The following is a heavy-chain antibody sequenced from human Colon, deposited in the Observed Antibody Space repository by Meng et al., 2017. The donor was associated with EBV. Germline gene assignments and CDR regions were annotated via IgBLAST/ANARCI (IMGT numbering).Heavy chain of an antibody. J-gene: IGHJ4*02. V-gene: IGHV4-39*07. Sequence: QLQLQESGPGLVKPSETLSLTCTVSGCPISCSNYYWGWIRQPPGKGLEWIGSIYYNGSTYYNPSLKSRVTISVDTSKNQFSLKLSSVTAADTAVYYCARDYYTPSHRGVVVVTPLYYFDYWGQGTLVTVYS. CDR1: GCPISCSNYY. D-gene: IGHD3-22*01. CDR2: IYYNGST. CDR3: ARDYYTPSHRGVVVVTPLYYFDY.